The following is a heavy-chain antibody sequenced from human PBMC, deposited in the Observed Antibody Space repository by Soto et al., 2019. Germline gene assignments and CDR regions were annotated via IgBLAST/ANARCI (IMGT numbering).Heavy chain of an antibody. D-gene: IGHD3-22*01. CDR1: SCSISSYY. V-gene: IGHV4-59*08. CDR2: IYYTGTT. CDR3: ARLGDYYQAFDY. J-gene: IGHJ4*02. Sequence: SETLSLTCTVSSCSISSYYWRWFRQPPGQGLERSGYIYYTGTTNYYPSLKSRATISIDTSRNQFSLNLSSVTAADTAVYYCARLGDYYQAFDYWGQGTLVTVS.